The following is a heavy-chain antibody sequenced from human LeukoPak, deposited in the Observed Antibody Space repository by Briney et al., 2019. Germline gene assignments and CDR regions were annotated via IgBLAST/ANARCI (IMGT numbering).Heavy chain of an antibody. CDR1: GDSISSNGYY. Sequence: SQTLSLTCSVSGDSISSNGYYWGWIRQPPGKGLEWIGAIYYSGSAYYNPSLKSRVTISVDTSKNQFSLKVTSVTAADTAVYYCARAYGARPYYYFDYWGQGTLVTVSS. CDR2: IYYSGSA. V-gene: IGHV4-39*01. J-gene: IGHJ4*02. D-gene: IGHD4-17*01. CDR3: ARAYGARPYYYFDY.